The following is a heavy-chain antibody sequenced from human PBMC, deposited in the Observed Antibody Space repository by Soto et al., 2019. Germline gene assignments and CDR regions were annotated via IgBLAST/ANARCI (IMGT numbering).Heavy chain of an antibody. CDR2: IYHSGST. J-gene: IGHJ6*02. D-gene: IGHD5-18*01. CDR1: GGSFSGYY. CDR3: ARAPDTAMVQGDYYYYYGMDV. Sequence: SETLSLTCAVYGGSFSGYYWSWIRQPPGKGLEWFGYIYHSGSTNYNPSLKSRVTISVDTSKNQFSLKLSSVTAADTAVYYCARAPDTAMVQGDYYYYYGMDVWGQGTTVSVSS. V-gene: IGHV4-34*01.